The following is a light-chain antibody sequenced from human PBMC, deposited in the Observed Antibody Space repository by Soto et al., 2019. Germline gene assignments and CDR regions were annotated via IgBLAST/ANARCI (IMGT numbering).Light chain of an antibody. Sequence: DIQMTQSPSSLSASVGDRVTITCRASQSISSYLNWYQQRPGKAPNLLISGASTLQSGIPSRFNGSGSGTDFTLTISSLQPEDSATYYCQQCYSTPLTFGGGTNVDIK. CDR3: QQCYSTPLT. J-gene: IGKJ4*01. CDR2: GAS. V-gene: IGKV1-39*01. CDR1: QSISSY.